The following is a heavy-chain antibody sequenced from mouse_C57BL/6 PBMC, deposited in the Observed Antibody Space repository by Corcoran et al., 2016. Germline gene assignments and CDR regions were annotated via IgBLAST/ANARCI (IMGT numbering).Heavy chain of an antibody. Sequence: EVQLQQSGPELVKPGASVKISCKASGYTFTDYYMNWVKQSHGKSLEWIGDINPNNGGTSYNQKFKGKATLTVDKSSSTAYMELRSLTSEDSAVYYCARGDYGSRYYFDYWGQGTTLTVSS. CDR2: INPNNGGT. J-gene: IGHJ2*01. V-gene: IGHV1-26*01. CDR3: ARGDYGSRYYFDY. D-gene: IGHD1-1*01. CDR1: GYTFTDYY.